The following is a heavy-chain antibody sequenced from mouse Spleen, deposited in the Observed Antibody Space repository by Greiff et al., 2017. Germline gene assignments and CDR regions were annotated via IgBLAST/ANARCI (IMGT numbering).Heavy chain of an antibody. D-gene: IGHD4-1*01. Sequence: EVMLVESEGGLVQPGSSMKLSCTASGFTFSDYYMAWVRQVPEKGLEWVANINYDGSSTYYLDSLKSRFIISRDNAKNILYLQMSSLKSEDTATYYCARDMGRHWYFDVWGAGTTVTVSS. J-gene: IGHJ1*01. CDR2: INYDGSST. V-gene: IGHV5-16*01. CDR1: GFTFSDYY. CDR3: ARDMGRHWYFDV.